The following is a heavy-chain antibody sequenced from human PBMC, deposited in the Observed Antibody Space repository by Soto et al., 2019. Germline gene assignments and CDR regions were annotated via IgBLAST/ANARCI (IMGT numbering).Heavy chain of an antibody. CDR1: GFTVSSNY. J-gene: IGHJ6*02. V-gene: IGHV3-53*01. CDR2: IYSGGST. D-gene: IGHD6-13*01. Sequence: PGGSLRLSCAASGFTVSSNYMSWVRQAPGKGLEWVSVIYSGGSTYYADSVKGRFTISRDNSKNTLYLQMNSLRAEDTAVYYCARXPAAAGSLKPFLGYGMDVWGQGTTVTSP. CDR3: ARXPAAAGSLKPFLGYGMDV.